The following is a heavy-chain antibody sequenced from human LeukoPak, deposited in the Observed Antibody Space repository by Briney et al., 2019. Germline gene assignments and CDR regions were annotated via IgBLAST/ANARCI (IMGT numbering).Heavy chain of an antibody. J-gene: IGHJ4*02. D-gene: IGHD1-14*01. CDR3: ARHRRSLAEIDY. Sequence: PSETLSLTCTVSGGSISSYYWSWIRQPPGKGLEWIGYIYYSGSTNYNPSLKSRVTISVDTSKNQFSLKLSSVTAADTAVYYCARHRRSLAEIDYWGQGTLVTVSS. CDR1: GGSISSYY. V-gene: IGHV4-59*08. CDR2: IYYSGST.